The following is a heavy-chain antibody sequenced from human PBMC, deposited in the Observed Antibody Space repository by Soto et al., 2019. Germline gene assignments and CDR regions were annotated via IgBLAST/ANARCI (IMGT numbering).Heavy chain of an antibody. CDR2: IYYSGST. V-gene: IGHV4-31*03. Sequence: SETLSLTCTVSGGSISSGGYYWSWIRQHPGKGLEWIGYIYYSGSTYYNPSLKSRVTISVDTSKNQFSLKLSSVTAADTAVYYCARGPSMYYGSGILAPIDYWGQGTLVTVSS. D-gene: IGHD3-10*01. J-gene: IGHJ4*02. CDR3: ARGPSMYYGSGILAPIDY. CDR1: GGSISSGGYY.